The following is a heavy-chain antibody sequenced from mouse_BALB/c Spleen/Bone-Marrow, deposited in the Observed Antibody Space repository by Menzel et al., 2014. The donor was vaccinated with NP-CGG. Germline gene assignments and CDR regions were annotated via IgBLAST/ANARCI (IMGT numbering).Heavy chain of an antibody. J-gene: IGHJ3*01. D-gene: IGHD2-3*01. Sequence: VKVVESGPGLVQPSQSLSITCTVSGFSLTSYGVHWVRQSPGKGLEWLGVIWSGGSTDYNAAFISRLSISKDNSKNQVFFKMNSLQANDTAIYYCARRGDGYYDWFAYWGQGTLVTVSA. CDR3: ARRGDGYYDWFAY. V-gene: IGHV2-2*02. CDR2: IWSGGST. CDR1: GFSLTSYG.